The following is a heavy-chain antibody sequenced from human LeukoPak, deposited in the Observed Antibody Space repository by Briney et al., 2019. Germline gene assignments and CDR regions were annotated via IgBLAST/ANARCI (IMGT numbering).Heavy chain of an antibody. CDR2: INHSGST. CDR3: ARGRGPPYGDYAHGPPDY. CDR1: GGSFSGYY. V-gene: IGHV4-34*01. J-gene: IGHJ4*02. Sequence: SETLSLTCAVYGGSFSGYYWSWIRQPPGKGLEWIGEINHSGSTNYNPSLKSRVTISVDTSKNQFSLKLSSVTAADTAVYYCARGRGPPYGDYAHGPPDYWGQGTLVTVSS. D-gene: IGHD4-17*01.